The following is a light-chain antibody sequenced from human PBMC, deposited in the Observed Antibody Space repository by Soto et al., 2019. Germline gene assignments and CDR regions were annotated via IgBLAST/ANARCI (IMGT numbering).Light chain of an antibody. J-gene: IGKJ4*01. CDR1: QGIRND. Sequence: DIHMTQSPSPLSASAEDTAIITCGASQGIRNDLAWYQQKPGKAPKRLIYAASSLQSGVPSRFSGSGSGTEFTLTISSLQPEDFATYYCLQHNSYPPTFGGGTKVDIK. CDR2: AAS. CDR3: LQHNSYPPT. V-gene: IGKV1-17*01.